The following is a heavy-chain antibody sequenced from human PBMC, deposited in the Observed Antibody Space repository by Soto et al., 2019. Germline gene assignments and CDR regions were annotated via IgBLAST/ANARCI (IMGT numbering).Heavy chain of an antibody. Sequence: QVQLVQSGAEVKKPGSSVKVSCKASVGTFSSYAISWVRQAPGQGLEWMGGIIPIFGTANYAQKFQGRVTSTADESTSTAYMELSSLRSEDTAVYYCARGVDNCSGGSCPSDYYYYYGMDVWGQGTTVTVSS. D-gene: IGHD2-15*01. CDR2: IIPIFGTA. CDR1: VGTFSSYA. CDR3: ARGVDNCSGGSCPSDYYYYYGMDV. V-gene: IGHV1-69*12. J-gene: IGHJ6*02.